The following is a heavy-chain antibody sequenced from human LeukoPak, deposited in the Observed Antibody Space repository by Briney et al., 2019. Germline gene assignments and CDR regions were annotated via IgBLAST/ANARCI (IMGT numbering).Heavy chain of an antibody. V-gene: IGHV4-39*01. CDR2: IYYSGST. Sequence: PSETLSLTCTVSGGSISSSSYYWGWIRQPPGKGLEWIGSIYYSGSTYYNPSLKSRVTISVDTSKNQFSLKLSSVTAADTAVYYCASRVLLWFGELSGWGQGTLVTVSS. J-gene: IGHJ4*02. CDR1: GGSISSSSYY. D-gene: IGHD3-10*01. CDR3: ASRVLLWFGELSG.